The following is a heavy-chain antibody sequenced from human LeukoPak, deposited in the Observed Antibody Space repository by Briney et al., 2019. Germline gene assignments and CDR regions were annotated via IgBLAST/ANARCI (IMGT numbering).Heavy chain of an antibody. CDR2: ISSSSSYI. V-gene: IGHV3-21*01. D-gene: IGHD3-16*01. CDR3: ARDTGDPYWYFDL. J-gene: IGHJ2*01. CDR1: GFTFSSYN. Sequence: GGSLRLSCAASGFTFSSYNMNWVRQAPGKGLEWVSSISSSSSYIYYADSVEGRFTISRDNAKNSLYLQMNSLRAEDTAVYYCARDTGDPYWYFDLWGRGTLVTVSS.